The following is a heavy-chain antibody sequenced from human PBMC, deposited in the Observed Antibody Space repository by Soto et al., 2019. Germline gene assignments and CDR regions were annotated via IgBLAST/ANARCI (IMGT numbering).Heavy chain of an antibody. CDR3: ARRAASGRHFDH. CDR1: GFTFSDHY. Sequence: QVPLVESGGGLVMPGESLRLSCAASGFTFSDHYMSWIRQAPGKGLEWVSYISSSGNSMYYADSVKGRFTVSRDNAENSLDLQMNSLRAEDTAVYYCARRAASGRHFDHWGQGTLVSVSS. D-gene: IGHD6-13*01. CDR2: ISSSGNSM. J-gene: IGHJ4*02. V-gene: IGHV3-11*01.